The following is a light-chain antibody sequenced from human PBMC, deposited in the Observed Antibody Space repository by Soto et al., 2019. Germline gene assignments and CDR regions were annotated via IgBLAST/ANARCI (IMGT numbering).Light chain of an antibody. V-gene: IGKV3-15*01. CDR3: QQYNNWRPYT. Sequence: EIVMTQSPANLSVSPGERATLSCRASQRVSSNLAWYQQKPGQAPRLLIYGPSTRATGIPARFSGSCSGTEFTLSISSLKSEDFAVYYCQQYNNWRPYTFEQGTNLETK. J-gene: IGKJ2*01. CDR2: GPS. CDR1: QRVSSN.